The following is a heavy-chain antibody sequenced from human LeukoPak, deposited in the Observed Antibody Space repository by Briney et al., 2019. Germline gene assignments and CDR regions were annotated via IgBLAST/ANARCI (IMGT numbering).Heavy chain of an antibody. CDR3: ARDRVTRNWFDP. V-gene: IGHV3-48*03. Sequence: GGSLRLSCAASGFTFSSYEMNWVRQAPGKGLEWVSYISSSGSTIYYADSVKGRFTISRDNAKNSLYLQMNSLRAEDTAVYYCARDRVTRNWFDPWGQGTLVTVSS. J-gene: IGHJ5*02. CDR2: ISSSGSTI. D-gene: IGHD2-21*02. CDR1: GFTFSSYE.